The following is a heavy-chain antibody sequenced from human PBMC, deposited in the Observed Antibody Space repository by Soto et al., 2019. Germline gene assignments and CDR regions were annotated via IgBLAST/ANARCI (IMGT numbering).Heavy chain of an antibody. Sequence: QVQLQESGPRLVKPSQTLSLTCTVSGGSITTGGYYWSWIRQLPGKGLEWIGYIYFSGTTFYNPSLESRFMLSVDTSKNQFSLELSSVTAADTAMYFCARDLQEGDSGPWDAFDIWGPGTMVTVSS. CDR2: IYFSGTT. D-gene: IGHD2-21*02. CDR1: GGSITTGGYY. J-gene: IGHJ3*02. CDR3: ARDLQEGDSGPWDAFDI. V-gene: IGHV4-31*03.